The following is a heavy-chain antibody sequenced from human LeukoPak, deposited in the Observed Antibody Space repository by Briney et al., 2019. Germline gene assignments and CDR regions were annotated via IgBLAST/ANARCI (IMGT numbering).Heavy chain of an antibody. V-gene: IGHV3-74*01. CDR1: GFTFSNSA. J-gene: IGHJ1*01. D-gene: IGHD3-22*01. CDR2: IKSDGGT. CDR3: ARAPSEIGGYYPEYFRH. Sequence: PGGSLRLSCAASGFTFSNSAMSWVRQAPGKGLVWVSRIKSDGGTNYADSVKGRFTISRDNAKKTVSLQMNSLRPEDTGVYYCARAPSEIGGYYPEYFRHWGQGTLVTVSS.